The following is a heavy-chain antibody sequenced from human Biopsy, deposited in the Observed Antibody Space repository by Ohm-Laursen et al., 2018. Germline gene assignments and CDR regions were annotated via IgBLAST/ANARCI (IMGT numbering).Heavy chain of an antibody. V-gene: IGHV3-23*01. Sequence: SLRLSCAASGFPFSSYAMPWVRQAPGTGLEWVSVIITSGGSTHYAVSVKGRFTISRDNSKNTLYLRMNSLNAEDTAVYYCAKPADSYGSEFYFDYWGQGTLVTVSS. CDR1: GFPFSSYA. CDR3: AKPADSYGSEFYFDY. CDR2: IITSGGST. D-gene: IGHD4-17*01. J-gene: IGHJ4*02.